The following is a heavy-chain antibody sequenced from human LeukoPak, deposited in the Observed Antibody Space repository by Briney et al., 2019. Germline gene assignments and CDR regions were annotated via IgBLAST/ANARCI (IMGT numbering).Heavy chain of an antibody. V-gene: IGHV1-2*06. Sequence: ASVKVSCKASGGTFTGYYMHWVRQAPGQGLEWMGRINPNSGGTNYAQKFQGRVTMTRDTSISTAYMELSRLRSDDTAVYYCARAYCSSTSCSPRGWFDPWGQGTLVTVSS. CDR1: GGTFTGYY. CDR2: INPNSGGT. CDR3: ARAYCSSTSCSPRGWFDP. J-gene: IGHJ5*02. D-gene: IGHD2-2*01.